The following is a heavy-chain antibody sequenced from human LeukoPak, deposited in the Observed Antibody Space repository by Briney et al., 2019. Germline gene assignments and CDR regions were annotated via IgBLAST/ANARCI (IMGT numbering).Heavy chain of an antibody. CDR2: MFDSGST. V-gene: IGHV4-39*01. CDR1: GGSISSGSYY. D-gene: IGHD3-10*01. Sequence: SETLSLTCTVSGGSISSGSYYWGWIRQPPGKGLEWIGSMFDSGSTYYNPSLKSRVTLSVDTSKNQFSLKLSSVTAADTAVYYCARQPPGGDGMDVWGQGTTVTVSS. CDR3: ARQPPGGDGMDV. J-gene: IGHJ6*02.